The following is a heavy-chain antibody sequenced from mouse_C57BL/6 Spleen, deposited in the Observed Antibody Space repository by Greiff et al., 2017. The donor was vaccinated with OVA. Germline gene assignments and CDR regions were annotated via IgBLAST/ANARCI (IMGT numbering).Heavy chain of an antibody. CDR2: IYPGDGDT. V-gene: IGHV1-82*01. D-gene: IGHD1-1*01. Sequence: QVQLQQSGPELVKPGASVKISCKASGYAFSSSWMNWVKQRPGKGLEWIGRIYPGDGDTNYNGKFKGKATLTADKSSSTAYMQLSSLTSEDSAVSFCAHGWAMDYWGQGTSVTVSS. J-gene: IGHJ4*01. CDR1: GYAFSSSW. CDR3: AHGWAMDY.